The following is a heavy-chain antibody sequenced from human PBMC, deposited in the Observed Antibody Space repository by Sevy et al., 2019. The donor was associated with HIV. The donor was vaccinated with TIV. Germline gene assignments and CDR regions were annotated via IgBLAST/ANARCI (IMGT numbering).Heavy chain of an antibody. CDR2: INTNTGNP. J-gene: IGHJ6*02. Sequence: ASVKVSCKASGYTFTSYVMNWVRQAPGQGLEWMGWINTNTGNPTYAQGFTGRFVFSLDTSVSTAYLQICSLKAEDTAVYYCARGECSSSSCYYYYGMDVWGQGATVTVSS. D-gene: IGHD2-2*01. V-gene: IGHV7-4-1*01. CDR1: GYTFTSYV. CDR3: ARGECSSSSCYYYYGMDV.